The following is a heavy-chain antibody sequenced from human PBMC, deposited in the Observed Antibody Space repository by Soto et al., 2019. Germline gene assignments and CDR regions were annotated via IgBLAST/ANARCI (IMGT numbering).Heavy chain of an antibody. J-gene: IGHJ4*02. D-gene: IGHD3-10*01. Sequence: PGESIQICYKGSGCNFIHFWVACVRQMPGKGLEWMGIIYPGDSDTRYSPSFQGQVTISADTSITTAYLQWSSLKASDTAMYYCARQYGSGSFDSWGQGSLVTVSS. CDR2: IYPGDSDT. CDR3: ARQYGSGSFDS. V-gene: IGHV5-51*01. CDR1: GCNFIHFW.